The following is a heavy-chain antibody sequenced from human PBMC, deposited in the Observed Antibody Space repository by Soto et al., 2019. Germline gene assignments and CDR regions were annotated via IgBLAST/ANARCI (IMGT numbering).Heavy chain of an antibody. D-gene: IGHD3-10*01. V-gene: IGHV4-34*01. J-gene: IGHJ4*02. CDR1: GGSFSGYY. CDR2: INHSGST. Sequence: SETLSLTCAVYGGSFSGYYWSWIRQPPGKGLEWIGEINHSGSTNYNPSLKSRVTISVDTSKNQFSLKLSSVTAADTAVYYCASAPGRAPMVRGVIYYWGQGTLVTVSS. CDR3: ASAPGRAPMVRGVIYY.